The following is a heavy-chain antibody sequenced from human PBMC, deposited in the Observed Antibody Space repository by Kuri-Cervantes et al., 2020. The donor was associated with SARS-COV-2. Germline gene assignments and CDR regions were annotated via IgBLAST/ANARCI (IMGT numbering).Heavy chain of an antibody. J-gene: IGHJ4*02. CDR3: ATATQWLAYFDY. CDR2: IIPILGIA. V-gene: IGHV1-69*10. D-gene: IGHD6-19*01. CDR1: GGTFSSYA. Sequence: SVKVSCKASGGTFSSYAISWVRQAPGQGLEWMGGIIPILGIANYAQKFQGRVTITADKSTSTAYMELSSLRSEDTAVYYCATATQWLAYFDYWGQGTLVTVSS.